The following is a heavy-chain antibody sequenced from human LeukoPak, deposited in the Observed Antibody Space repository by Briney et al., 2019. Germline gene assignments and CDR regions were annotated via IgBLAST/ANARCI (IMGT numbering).Heavy chain of an antibody. V-gene: IGHV3-21*01. CDR1: GFTFSSYS. J-gene: IGHJ4*02. CDR3: AKDEDYGGNSGFDY. D-gene: IGHD4-23*01. Sequence: GGSLRLSCAASGFTFSSYSMNWVRQAPGKGLEWVSSISSSSSYIYYADSVKGRFTISRDNSKNTLYLQMNSLRAEDTAVYYCAKDEDYGGNSGFDYWGQGTLVTVSS. CDR2: ISSSSSYI.